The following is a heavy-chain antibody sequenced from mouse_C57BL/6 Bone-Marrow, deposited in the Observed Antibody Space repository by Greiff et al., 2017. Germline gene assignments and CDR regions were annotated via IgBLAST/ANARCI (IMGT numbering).Heavy chain of an antibody. Sequence: VHVKQSGPELVKPGASVKISCKASGYSFTGYYMNWVKQSPEKSLEWIGEINPSTGGTTYNQKFKAKATLTVDKSSSTAYMQLKSLTSEDSAVYYCARFISYYYYGSRPYFDYWGQGTTLTVSS. J-gene: IGHJ2*01. D-gene: IGHD1-1*01. CDR3: ARFISYYYYGSRPYFDY. V-gene: IGHV1-42*01. CDR1: GYSFTGYY. CDR2: INPSTGGT.